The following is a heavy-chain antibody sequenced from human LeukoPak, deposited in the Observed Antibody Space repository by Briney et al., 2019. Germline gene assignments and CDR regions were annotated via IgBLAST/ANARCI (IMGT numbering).Heavy chain of an antibody. CDR2: IYYSGST. CDR3: ARGPHYALGIYFDY. V-gene: IGHV4-59*12. J-gene: IGHJ4*02. Sequence: PSETLSLTCTVSGGSISSYYWSWIRQPPGKGLEWIGYIYYSGSTNYNPSLKSRVTISVDTSKNQFSLKLSSVTAADTAVYYCARGPHYALGIYFDYWGQGTLVTVS. CDR1: GGSISSYY. D-gene: IGHD7-27*01.